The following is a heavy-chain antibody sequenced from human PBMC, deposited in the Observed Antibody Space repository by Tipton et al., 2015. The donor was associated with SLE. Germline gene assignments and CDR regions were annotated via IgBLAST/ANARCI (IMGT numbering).Heavy chain of an antibody. CDR2: INHSVSA. CDR1: GGSLSGSY. Sequence: TLSLTCAVFGGSLSGSYWSWMRQLPGKGLEWIGEINHSVSANYNPSLKRRVTISVDTSKNQFSLKLTSVTAADTAMYYCARAGDSSGYYYACWGQGTLVTVSS. J-gene: IGHJ4*02. CDR3: ARAGDSSGYYYAC. V-gene: IGHV4-34*01. D-gene: IGHD3-22*01.